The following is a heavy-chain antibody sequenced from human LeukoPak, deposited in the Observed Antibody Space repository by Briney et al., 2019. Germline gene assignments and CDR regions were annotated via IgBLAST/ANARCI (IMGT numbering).Heavy chain of an antibody. V-gene: IGHV3-48*04. CDR3: ARGDITMVRGVITPDAFDI. CDR1: GFTFSSYS. D-gene: IGHD3-10*01. CDR2: ISSSSSTI. J-gene: IGHJ3*02. Sequence: GGSLRLSCAASGFTFSSYSMNWVRQAPGKGLEWVSYISSSSSTIYYADSVKGRFTISRDNAKNSLYLQMNSLRAEDTAVYYCARGDITMVRGVITPDAFDIWGQGTMVTVSS.